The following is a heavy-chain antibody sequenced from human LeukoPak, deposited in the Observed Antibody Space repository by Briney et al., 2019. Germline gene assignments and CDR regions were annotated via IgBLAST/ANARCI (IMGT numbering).Heavy chain of an antibody. Sequence: ASVKVSCKASGYTFTGYYMHWVRQAPGQGLEWMGWINPNSGGTNYAQKLQGRVTITRDTSISTAYMELSRLRSDDTAVYYCARGASGVYTVTTSWFDPWGQGTLVTVSS. J-gene: IGHJ5*02. CDR2: INPNSGGT. D-gene: IGHD4-17*01. CDR3: ARGASGVYTVTTSWFDP. V-gene: IGHV1-2*02. CDR1: GYTFTGYY.